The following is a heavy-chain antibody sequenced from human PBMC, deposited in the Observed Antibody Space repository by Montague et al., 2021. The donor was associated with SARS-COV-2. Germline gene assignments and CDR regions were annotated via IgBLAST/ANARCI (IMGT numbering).Heavy chain of an antibody. Sequence: SETLSLTCSVSSGSIISSGYYWGWIRQPPGKELEWIGNIYYSGTTYYNPSLQSRGTISVDTSKNHLSLRLSSMTAADTAVYFCARGMIRGVTTPCDYWGQGSQVTVSS. CDR3: ARGMIRGVTTPCDY. CDR1: SGSIISSGYY. D-gene: IGHD3-10*01. CDR2: IYYSGTT. J-gene: IGHJ4*02. V-gene: IGHV4-39*02.